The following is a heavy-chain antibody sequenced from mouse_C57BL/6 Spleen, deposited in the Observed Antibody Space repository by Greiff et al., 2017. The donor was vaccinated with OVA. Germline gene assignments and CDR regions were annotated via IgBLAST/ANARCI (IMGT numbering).Heavy chain of an antibody. D-gene: IGHD1-1*01. Sequence: VQLQHSGAELVRPGTSVKLSCKASGYTFTSYWMHWVKQRPGQGLEWIGVIDPSDSYTNYNQKFKGKATLTVDTSSSTAYMQRSSLTAEDSAVYCGARWDYGSRELDYWGQGTTLTVSS. CDR3: ARWDYGSRELDY. CDR2: IDPSDSYT. V-gene: IGHV1-59*01. CDR1: GYTFTSYW. J-gene: IGHJ2*01.